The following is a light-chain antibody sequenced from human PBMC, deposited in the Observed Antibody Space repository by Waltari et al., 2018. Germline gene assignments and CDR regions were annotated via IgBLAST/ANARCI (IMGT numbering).Light chain of an antibody. Sequence: QLVLTQSPSASASLGASVKLTCTLSSGHSTNILAWHQQQPEKGPRYLMKVNRDGSHSKGDQIPARFSGSSSGAEHYLTISSLQSEDEADYYCQTGGHGTWVFGGGTKLTVL. V-gene: IGLV4-69*01. CDR2: VNRDGSH. CDR1: SGHSTNI. CDR3: QTGGHGTWV. J-gene: IGLJ3*02.